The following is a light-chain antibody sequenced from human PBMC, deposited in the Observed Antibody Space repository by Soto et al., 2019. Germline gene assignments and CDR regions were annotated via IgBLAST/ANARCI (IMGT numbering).Light chain of an antibody. CDR3: SSYTSSSTWV. CDR2: EVS. J-gene: IGLJ3*02. V-gene: IGLV2-14*01. CDR1: RSDVGGYNY. Sequence: QSALTQPAYVSGSPGQSINISCTGTRSDVGGYNYVSWYQQHPGKAPKLMIYEVSNRPSGVSDRFSGSRSGNTASLTISGLQAEDESDYYGSSYTSSSTWVLGGGTKLTVL.